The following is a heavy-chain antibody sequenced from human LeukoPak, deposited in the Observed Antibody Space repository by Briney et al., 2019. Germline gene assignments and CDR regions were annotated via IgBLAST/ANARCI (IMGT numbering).Heavy chain of an antibody. Sequence: ASVKLSCKASGYTFTGYYMHWVRQAPGQGLEWMGWFNPNSGGTNYAQKFQGRVTMTRDTSISTAYMELSRLRSDDTAVYYCARGVQLRYFDWLLPYFDYWGQGTLVTVSS. CDR3: ARGVQLRYFDWLLPYFDY. D-gene: IGHD3-9*01. CDR2: FNPNSGGT. J-gene: IGHJ4*02. CDR1: GYTFTGYY. V-gene: IGHV1-2*02.